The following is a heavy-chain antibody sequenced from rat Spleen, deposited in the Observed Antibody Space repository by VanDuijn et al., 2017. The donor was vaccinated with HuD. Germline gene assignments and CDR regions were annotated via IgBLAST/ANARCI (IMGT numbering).Heavy chain of an antibody. CDR1: GFTFNNYW. V-gene: IGHV5-31*01. D-gene: IGHD1-12*02. Sequence: EVQLVETGGGLVQPGRSLKLSCVASGFTFNNYWMTWLRQAPGKGLEWIASITNTGSNTYYSDSVKGRFSISRQNAESTLYLQMNSLRSEDTATYYCITDRRYYDDSYLMDAWGQGASVAVSS. J-gene: IGHJ4*01. CDR3: ITDRRYYDDSYLMDA. CDR2: ITNTGSNT.